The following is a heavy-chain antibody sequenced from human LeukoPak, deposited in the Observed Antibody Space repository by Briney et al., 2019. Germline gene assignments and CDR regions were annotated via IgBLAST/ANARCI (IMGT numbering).Heavy chain of an antibody. CDR1: GGSISSYY. CDR2: IYYSGST. D-gene: IGHD5-24*01. V-gene: IGHV4-59*08. J-gene: IGHJ4*02. Sequence: SETLSLTCTVSGGSISSYYWSWIRQPPGKGLEWIGYIYYSGSTNYNPSLKGRVTISVDTSKNQFSLKLSSVTAADTAVYYCARVEMATIGDFFDYWGQGTLVTVSS. CDR3: ARVEMATIGDFFDY.